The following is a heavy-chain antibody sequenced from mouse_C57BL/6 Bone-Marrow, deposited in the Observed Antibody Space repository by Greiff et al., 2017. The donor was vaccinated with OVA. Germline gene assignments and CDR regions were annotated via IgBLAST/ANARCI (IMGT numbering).Heavy chain of an antibody. V-gene: IGHV1-26*01. CDR2: INPNNGGT. J-gene: IGHJ3*01. CDR3: ARGYSTAWFAY. CDR1: GYTFTDYY. Sequence: VQLQQSGPELVKPGASVKISCKASGYTFTDYYMTWVKQSHGKSLEWIGDINPNNGGTSYNQKFKGKATLTVDKSSSTAYMELRSLTSEDSAVYYCARGYSTAWFAYWGQGTLVTVSA. D-gene: IGHD2-5*01.